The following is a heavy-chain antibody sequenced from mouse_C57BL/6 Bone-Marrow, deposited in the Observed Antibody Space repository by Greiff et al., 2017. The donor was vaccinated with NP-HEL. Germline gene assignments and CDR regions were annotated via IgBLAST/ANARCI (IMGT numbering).Heavy chain of an antibody. J-gene: IGHJ4*01. Sequence: VQLQESGAELARPGASVKLSCKASGYTFTSYGISWVKQRTGQGLEWIGEIYPRSGNTYYNEKFKGKATLTADKSSSTAYMELRSLTSEDSAVYFCARPRLPLYYAMDYWGQGTSVTVSS. CDR2: IYPRSGNT. CDR1: GYTFTSYG. D-gene: IGHD5-5*01. V-gene: IGHV1-81*01. CDR3: ARPRLPLYYAMDY.